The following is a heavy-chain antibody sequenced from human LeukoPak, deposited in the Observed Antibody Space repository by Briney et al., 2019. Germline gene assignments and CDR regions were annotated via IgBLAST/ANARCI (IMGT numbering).Heavy chain of an antibody. CDR3: ARGKLSSWFDP. CDR1: GGSIRSSSYY. D-gene: IGHD1-1*01. J-gene: IGHJ5*02. Sequence: SETLFLTCTVSGGSIRSSSYYWSWIRQPPGKGLEWIGYIYYSGSTNYNPSLKSRVTISVDTSKNQFSLKLSSVTAADTAVYYCARGKLSSWFDPWGQGTLVTVSS. CDR2: IYYSGST. V-gene: IGHV4-61*01.